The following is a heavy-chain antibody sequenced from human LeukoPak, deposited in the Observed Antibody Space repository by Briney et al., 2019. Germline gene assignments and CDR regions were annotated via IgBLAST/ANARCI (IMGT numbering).Heavy chain of an antibody. D-gene: IGHD2-2*03. J-gene: IGHJ4*02. CDR2: IKQDGSEK. CDR3: ARDYGYPWKYYFDY. CDR1: GFTFSSYG. V-gene: IGHV3-7*01. Sequence: GGSLRLSCAASGFTFSSYGMHWVRQAPGKGLEWVANIKQDGSEKYYVDSVKGRFTISRDNAKNSLYLQMNSLRAEDTAVYYCARDYGYPWKYYFDYWGQGTLVTVSS.